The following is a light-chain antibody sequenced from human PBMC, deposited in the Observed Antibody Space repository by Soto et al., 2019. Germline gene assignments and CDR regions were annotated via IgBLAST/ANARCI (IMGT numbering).Light chain of an antibody. CDR3: QQRSRWPPEVT. CDR2: DAS. Sequence: EIVLTQSPGTLSLSPVERATLSCRASQSVSSYLAWYQQKPGQAPRLLIYDASNRATGISARFSGSGSGTDFTLTISSLEPEDFAVYYCQQRSRWPPEVTFGQGTRLEIK. V-gene: IGKV3-11*01. J-gene: IGKJ5*01. CDR1: QSVSSY.